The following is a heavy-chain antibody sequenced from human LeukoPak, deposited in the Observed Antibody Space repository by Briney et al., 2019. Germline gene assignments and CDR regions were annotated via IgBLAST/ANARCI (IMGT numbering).Heavy chain of an antibody. CDR3: ASESLTEGNYYYYGMDV. V-gene: IGHV1-2*02. J-gene: IGHJ6*02. Sequence: ASVKVSCKASGYTFTGYYMHWVRQAPGQGLEWMGWINPNSGGTNYAQKFQGRVTMTRDTSISTAYMELSRLRSDDTAVYYCASESLTEGNYYYYGMDVWGQGTAVTVSS. CDR1: GYTFTGYY. CDR2: INPNSGGT. D-gene: IGHD3-9*01.